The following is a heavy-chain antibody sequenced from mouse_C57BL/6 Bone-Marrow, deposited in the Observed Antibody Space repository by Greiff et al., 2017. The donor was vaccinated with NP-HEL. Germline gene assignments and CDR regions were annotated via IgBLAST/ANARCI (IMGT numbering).Heavy chain of an antibody. CDR2: IYPGDGDT. Sequence: VQLQESGAELVKPGASVKISCKASGYAFSSYWMNWVKQRPGKGLEWIGQIYPGDGDTNYNGKFKGKATLTADKSSRTAYMQLSSLTSEDSAVYFCARSTTVVATDAMDYWGQGTSVTVSS. CDR3: ARSTTVVATDAMDY. CDR1: GYAFSSYW. J-gene: IGHJ4*01. D-gene: IGHD1-1*01. V-gene: IGHV1-80*01.